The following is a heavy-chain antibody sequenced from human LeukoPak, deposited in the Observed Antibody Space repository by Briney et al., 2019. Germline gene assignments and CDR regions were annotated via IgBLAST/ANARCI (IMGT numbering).Heavy chain of an antibody. V-gene: IGHV4-39*07. D-gene: IGHD2-8*01. CDR3: ARGYCTNGVCQSPHTWFDP. Sequence: AETLSLTCTVSGGSISRSSYYWGWIRQPPARGLEWIGSIYNTGTTYYNSSLKSRVTISVDTSKNQFSLKLSSVTAADTAVYYCARGYCTNGVCQSPHTWFDPWGQGTLVTVSS. CDR2: IYNTGTT. J-gene: IGHJ5*02. CDR1: GGSISRSSYY.